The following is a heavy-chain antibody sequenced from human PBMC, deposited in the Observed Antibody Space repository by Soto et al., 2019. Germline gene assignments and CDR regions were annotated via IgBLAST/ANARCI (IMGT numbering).Heavy chain of an antibody. CDR1: GYTFTGYY. CDR3: AREGAIAARPGYYYGMDV. Sequence: QVQLVQSGAEVKKPGASVKVSCKASGYTFTGYYMHWVRQAPGQGLEWMGWINPNSGGTNYAQKFPGRVTMTRDTSISTAYMELSRLRSDDTAVYYCAREGAIAARPGYYYGMDVWGQGTTVTVSS. J-gene: IGHJ6*02. V-gene: IGHV1-2*02. CDR2: INPNSGGT. D-gene: IGHD6-6*01.